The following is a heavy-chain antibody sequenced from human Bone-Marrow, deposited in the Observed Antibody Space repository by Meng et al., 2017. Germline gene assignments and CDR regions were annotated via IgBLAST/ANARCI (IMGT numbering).Heavy chain of an antibody. J-gene: IGHJ4*02. CDR2: ITADDGSM. Sequence: GESLKISCAASGFTFSNYAMTWVRQAPGKGLEWVASITADDGSMYYADPVKGRFTISRDNSKNTLYLQINSLRAEDTAVYYCAKDQRAAVAPWDFWGQGTLVTVSS. CDR1: GFTFSNYA. V-gene: IGHV3-23*01. CDR3: AKDQRAAVAPWDF. D-gene: IGHD6-19*01.